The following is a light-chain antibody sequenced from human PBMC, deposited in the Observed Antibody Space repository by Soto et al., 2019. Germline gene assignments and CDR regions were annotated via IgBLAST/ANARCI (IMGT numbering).Light chain of an antibody. V-gene: IGKV3-20*01. Sequence: ESVLPRSPVTLSRYPGEIATLSCRASQSVSNNYLAWYQQKPGQAPRLLIYGASSRATGIPDRFSGSGSGTDFTLTVSGLEIEDFAVYYCRQVGRSLVFAFGGGTKVDIK. CDR1: QSVSNNY. CDR2: GAS. CDR3: RQVGRSLVFA. J-gene: IGKJ4*01.